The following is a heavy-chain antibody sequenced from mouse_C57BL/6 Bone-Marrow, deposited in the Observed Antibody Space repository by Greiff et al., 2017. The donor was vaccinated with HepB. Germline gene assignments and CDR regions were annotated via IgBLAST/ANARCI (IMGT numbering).Heavy chain of an antibody. V-gene: IGHV1-20*01. J-gene: IGHJ3*01. CDR2: INPYNGDT. CDR1: GYSFTGYF. CDR3: ASSPRQLRLSWFAY. Sequence: VQLQQSGPELVKPGDSVKISCKASGYSFTGYFMNWVMQSHGKSLEWIGRINPYNGDTFYNQKFKGKSTLTVDKSSSTAYMQLSSLTSEDSAVYYCASSPRQLRLSWFAYWGQGTLVTVSA. D-gene: IGHD3-2*02.